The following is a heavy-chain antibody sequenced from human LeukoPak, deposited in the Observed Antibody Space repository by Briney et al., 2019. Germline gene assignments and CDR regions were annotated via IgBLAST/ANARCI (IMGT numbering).Heavy chain of an antibody. CDR2: IYPGDSDT. CDR3: ARRGYDSSGYRDAFDI. J-gene: IGHJ3*02. V-gene: IGHV5-51*01. Sequence: GESLKISCKGSGYSFPTYWIGWVRQMPGKGLEWMGIIYPGDSDTTYSPSFQGQVTISADKSISTAYLQWSSLKASDTAIYYCARRGYDSSGYRDAFDIWGQGTMVTVSS. CDR1: GYSFPTYW. D-gene: IGHD3-22*01.